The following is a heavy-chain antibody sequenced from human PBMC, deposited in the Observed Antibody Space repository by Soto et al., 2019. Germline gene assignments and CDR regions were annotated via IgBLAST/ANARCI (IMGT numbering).Heavy chain of an antibody. CDR1: GFSLSTSGVG. D-gene: IGHD2-2*01. CDR2: IYWDDDK. Sequence: QITLKESGPTLVKPTQTLTLTCTFSGFSLSTSGVGVGWIRQPPGKALEWLALIYWDDDKRYSPSLKSRLTITKDTSKNQVVLTMTNMDPVDTATYYCAHRGGYCSSTSYYGWFDPWGQGTLVTVSS. CDR3: AHRGGYCSSTSYYGWFDP. V-gene: IGHV2-5*02. J-gene: IGHJ5*02.